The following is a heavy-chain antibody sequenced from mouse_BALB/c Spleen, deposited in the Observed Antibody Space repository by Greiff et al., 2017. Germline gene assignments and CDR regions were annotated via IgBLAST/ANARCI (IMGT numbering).Heavy chain of an antibody. Sequence: QVQLQQPGAELVKPGASVKLSCKASGYTFTSYWMHWVKQRPGQGLEWIGAIDPSDSYTNYNQKFKGKATLTVDKSSSTAYMQLSSLTSEDSAVYYCAKRGPYYYGNDAMDYWGQGTSVTVSS. CDR3: AKRGPYYYGNDAMDY. D-gene: IGHD1-1*01. J-gene: IGHJ4*01. CDR2: IDPSDSYT. CDR1: GYTFTSYW. V-gene: IGHV1-69*02.